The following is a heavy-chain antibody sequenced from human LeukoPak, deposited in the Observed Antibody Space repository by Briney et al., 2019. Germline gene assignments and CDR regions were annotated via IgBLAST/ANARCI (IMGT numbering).Heavy chain of an antibody. CDR1: GGTFSSYA. V-gene: IGHV1-69*05. CDR2: IIPIFGTA. CDR3: ARDSGIAAAGSYYYYYYMDV. Sequence: SVKVSCKASGGTFSSYAISWVRQAPGQGLEWMGGIIPIFGTANYAQKFQGRVTITTDESTSTAYMELSSLRSEDTAVYYCARDSGIAAAGSYYYYYYMDVWGKGTTVTVSS. J-gene: IGHJ6*03. D-gene: IGHD6-13*01.